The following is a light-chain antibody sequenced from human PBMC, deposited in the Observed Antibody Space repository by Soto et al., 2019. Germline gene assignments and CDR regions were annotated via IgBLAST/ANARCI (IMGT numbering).Light chain of an antibody. Sequence: QSVLTQPPSVAAAPGQKVTISCSGSSSNIGNNYVSWYQQLPGTAPKLFIYENNKRPSGIPDRFSGSKSGTSATLGITGLQTGDEADYYCGTWDSSLCAGVFGTGTKVTVL. CDR2: ENN. V-gene: IGLV1-51*02. CDR1: SSNIGNNY. CDR3: GTWDSSLCAGV. J-gene: IGLJ1*01.